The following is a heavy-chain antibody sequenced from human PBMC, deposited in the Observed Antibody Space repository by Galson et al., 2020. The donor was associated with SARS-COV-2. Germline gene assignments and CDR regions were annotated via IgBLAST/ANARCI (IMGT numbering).Heavy chain of an antibody. D-gene: IGHD6-13*01. CDR3: ARARVRAAAGRLNYYYYGMDV. CDR1: GYTFTGYY. V-gene: IGHV1-2*02. CDR2: INPDSGGT. Sequence: ASVKVSCKASGYTFTGYYIHWVRQAPGQGLEWMAWINPDSGGTTYAQKFQGRVSMTRDTSISTGYMELSRLRSDDTAVYYCARARVRAAAGRLNYYYYGMDVWGQGTTVTVSS. J-gene: IGHJ6*02.